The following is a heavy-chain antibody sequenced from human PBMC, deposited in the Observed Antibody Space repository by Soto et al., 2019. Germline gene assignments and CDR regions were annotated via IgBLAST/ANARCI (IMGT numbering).Heavy chain of an antibody. J-gene: IGHJ3*02. Sequence: ASETLSLTCTVSGGTISSWYWSWIRQPPGKGLEWIGYIYYSGSTNCNPSLKSRVTISVDTSKNQFSLKLSSVTAADTAVYYCARPQFSGTYHDTFNIWGQGTMVTVSS. V-gene: IGHV4-59*08. D-gene: IGHD1-26*01. CDR1: GGTISSWY. CDR3: ARPQFSGTYHDTFNI. CDR2: IYYSGST.